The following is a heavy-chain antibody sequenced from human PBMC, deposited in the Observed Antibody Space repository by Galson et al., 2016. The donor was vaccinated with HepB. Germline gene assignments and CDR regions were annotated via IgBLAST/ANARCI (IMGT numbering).Heavy chain of an antibody. CDR3: ARDDSGGWYGFHYGMDV. CDR2: IYHSGST. V-gene: IGHV4-59*01. Sequence: SETLSLTCSVSGASLSYYYWSWIRQPPEKGLEWIGYIYHSGSTNYNPSLKSRVTMSVDTSKNQFSLKLSSVTAADTAVYYCARDDSGGWYGFHYGMDVWGQGTTVTVSS. CDR1: GASLSYYY. J-gene: IGHJ6*02. D-gene: IGHD6-19*01.